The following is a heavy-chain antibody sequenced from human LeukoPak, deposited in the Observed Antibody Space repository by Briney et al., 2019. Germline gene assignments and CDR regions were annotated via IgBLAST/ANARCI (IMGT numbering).Heavy chain of an antibody. V-gene: IGHV3-66*01. J-gene: IGHJ4*02. CDR3: ARGHSSGWYFDY. D-gene: IGHD6-19*01. Sequence: GGSLRLSCAASGFTVSSNYMSWVRQAPGKGLEWVSVIYSGGSTYYADSVKGRFTISRDNSKNTLYLQMSSLRAEDTAVYYCARGHSSGWYFDYWGQGTLVTVSS. CDR1: GFTVSSNY. CDR2: IYSGGST.